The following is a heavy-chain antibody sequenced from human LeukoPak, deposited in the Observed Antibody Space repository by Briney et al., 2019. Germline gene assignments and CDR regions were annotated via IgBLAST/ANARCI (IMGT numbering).Heavy chain of an antibody. CDR3: AKVWRDDHISGSYRGLDH. J-gene: IGHJ4*02. V-gene: IGHV3-30*14. CDR1: GFSFDDYV. Sequence: GRSLRLSCAASGFSFDDYVMHWVRQAPGKGLEWVAGISYDGNNKYYADSVKGRFTISRDNSKITLYLQMNSLRVEDTAIYFCAKVWRDDHISGSYRGLDHWGQGTLVSVSS. D-gene: IGHD3-16*02. CDR2: ISYDGNNK.